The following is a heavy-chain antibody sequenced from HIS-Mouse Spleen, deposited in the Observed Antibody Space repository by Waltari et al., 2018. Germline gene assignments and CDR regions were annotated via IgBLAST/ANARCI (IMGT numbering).Heavy chain of an antibody. Sequence: QVQLVQSGAEVKKPGASVKVSCKASGYTFTVYHMPWVRQAPGQGLEWMGWINPNSGGTNYAQRFQGRVTMTRDTSISTAYMELSRLRSDDTAVYYCARVSSGGSDFDYWGQGTLVTVSS. V-gene: IGHV1-2*02. D-gene: IGHD3-16*01. CDR1: GYTFTVYH. CDR2: INPNSGGT. CDR3: ARVSSGGSDFDY. J-gene: IGHJ4*02.